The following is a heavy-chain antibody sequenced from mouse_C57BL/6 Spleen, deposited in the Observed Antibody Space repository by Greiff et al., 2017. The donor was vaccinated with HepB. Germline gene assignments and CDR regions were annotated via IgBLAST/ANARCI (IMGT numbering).Heavy chain of an antibody. D-gene: IGHD1-3*01. CDR2: ISSGSSTI. J-gene: IGHJ4*01. Sequence: DVMLVESGGGLVKPGGSLKLSCAASGFTFSDYGMHWVRQAPEKGLEWVAYISSGSSTIYYADTVKGRFTISRDNAKNTLFLQMTRLRSEDTAMYYCARKWVEGAMDYWGQGTSVTVSS. CDR3: ARKWVEGAMDY. CDR1: GFTFSDYG. V-gene: IGHV5-17*01.